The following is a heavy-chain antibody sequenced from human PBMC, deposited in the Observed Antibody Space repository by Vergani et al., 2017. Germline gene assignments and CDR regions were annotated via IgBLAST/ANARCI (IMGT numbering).Heavy chain of an antibody. J-gene: IGHJ3*02. D-gene: IGHD6-19*01. Sequence: EAQLVESGGGLVQPGGSLRLSCAASGFIFSNYAMSWVRQAPGKGLEWVSTLSASDRRTHYADSVKGRFTISRDNSKNTLFLHMNSLRPEDTAVYYCAKVGRSEVAGTFGAFDIWGQGTMVTVSS. CDR2: LSASDRRT. V-gene: IGHV3-23*04. CDR1: GFIFSNYA. CDR3: AKVGRSEVAGTFGAFDI.